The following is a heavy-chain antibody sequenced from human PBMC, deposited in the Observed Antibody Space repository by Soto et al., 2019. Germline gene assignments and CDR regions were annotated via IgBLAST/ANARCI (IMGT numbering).Heavy chain of an antibody. D-gene: IGHD2-2*01. CDR1: GFTSSSYA. Sequence: PGGSLRLSCAASGFTSSSYAMHWVRQAPGKGLEWVAVISYDGSNKYYADSVKGRFTISRDNSKNTLYLQMNSLRAEDTAVYYCARGLRXIVVVPAASGYYYGMDVWGQGTTVTVSS. CDR2: ISYDGSNK. CDR3: ARGLRXIVVVPAASGYYYGMDV. J-gene: IGHJ6*02. V-gene: IGHV3-30-3*01.